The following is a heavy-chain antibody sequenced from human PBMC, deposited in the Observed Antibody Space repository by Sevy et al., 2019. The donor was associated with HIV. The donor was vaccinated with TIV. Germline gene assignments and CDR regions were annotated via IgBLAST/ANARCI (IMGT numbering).Heavy chain of an antibody. CDR1: GFTFSVYW. D-gene: IGHD4-17*01. V-gene: IGHV3-7*01. Sequence: GGSLRLSCAASGFTFSVYWMSWVRQAPGKGLEWVATVKEDGSDEDYVDSVKRRFTISRDNTNNLLYLQMNSLRVEDTAAYYCARSRSHYADYYFDYWGHGTLVTVSS. CDR2: VKEDGSDE. CDR3: ARSRSHYADYYFDY. J-gene: IGHJ4*01.